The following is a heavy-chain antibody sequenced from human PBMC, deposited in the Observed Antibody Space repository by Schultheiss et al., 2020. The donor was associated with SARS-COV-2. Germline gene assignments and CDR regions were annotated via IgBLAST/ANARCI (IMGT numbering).Heavy chain of an antibody. Sequence: SETLSLTCTVSGGSISSSSYYWGWIRQPPGKGLEWIGYIYYSGSTNYNPSLKSRVTISVDTSKNQFSLKLSSVTAADTAVYYCARFPPTTVTTRHAFDIWGQGTMVTVSS. V-gene: IGHV4-61*05. J-gene: IGHJ3*02. D-gene: IGHD4-11*01. CDR1: GGSISSSSYY. CDR2: IYYSGST. CDR3: ARFPPTTVTTRHAFDI.